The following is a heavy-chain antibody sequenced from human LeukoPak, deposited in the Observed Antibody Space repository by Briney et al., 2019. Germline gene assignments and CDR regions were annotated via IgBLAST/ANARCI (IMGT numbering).Heavy chain of an antibody. CDR3: ARGPVHPYCSSTSCFDY. V-gene: IGHV1-18*01. CDR1: GYTFTTYA. J-gene: IGHJ4*02. Sequence: ASVKVSCKALGYTFTTYAISWVRQAPGQGLEWMGWISAYNGNTNYAQKFQGRITTTTDTSTSTAYMELRSLRSDDTAVYYCARGPVHPYCSSTSCFDYWGQGTLVTVSS. CDR2: ISAYNGNT. D-gene: IGHD2-2*01.